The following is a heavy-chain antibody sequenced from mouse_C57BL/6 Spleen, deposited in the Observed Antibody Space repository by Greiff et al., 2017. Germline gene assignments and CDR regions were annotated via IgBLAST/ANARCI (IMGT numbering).Heavy chain of an antibody. V-gene: IGHV5-4*03. CDR3: ARGDYGRDFDY. CDR1: GFTFSSYA. Sequence: EVKLMESGGGLVKPGGSLKLSCAASGFTFSSYAMSWVRQTPEKRLEWVATISDGGSYTYYPDNVKGRFTISRDNAKNNLYLQMSHRKSEDTAMYYCARGDYGRDFDYWGQGTTLTVSS. J-gene: IGHJ2*01. CDR2: ISDGGSYT. D-gene: IGHD2-4*01.